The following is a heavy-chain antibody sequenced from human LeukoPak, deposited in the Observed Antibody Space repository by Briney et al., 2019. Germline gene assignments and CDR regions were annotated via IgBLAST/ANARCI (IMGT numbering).Heavy chain of an antibody. Sequence: KSSETLSLTCAVYGGSFSDYHWTWIRQSPGKGLDWIGEINDSGSALYNPSLMNRVTISVDMSKNHFSLNLTSVTAADTGVYYCGRGPHPHWPPMENWGQGSLVTVSS. V-gene: IGHV4-34*01. CDR3: GRGPHPHWPPMEN. J-gene: IGHJ4*02. CDR1: GGSFSDYH. CDR2: INDSGSA. D-gene: IGHD3-10*01.